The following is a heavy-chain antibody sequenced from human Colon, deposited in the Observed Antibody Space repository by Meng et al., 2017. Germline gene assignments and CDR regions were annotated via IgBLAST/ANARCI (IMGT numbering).Heavy chain of an antibody. CDR1: GGSFSGYY. J-gene: IGHJ5*02. Sequence: QVQLQQRGAGLLKPSETWSLTCAVYGGSFSGYYWSWIRQPPGKGLEWIGEINHSGNPNYNPSLKRRVTISVDTSKNQFSLKLSSVTAADTAVYYCARGRGDGYNSLNCWFDPWGQGTLVTVSS. CDR3: ARGRGDGYNSLNCWFDP. D-gene: IGHD5-24*01. CDR2: INHSGNP. V-gene: IGHV4-34*01.